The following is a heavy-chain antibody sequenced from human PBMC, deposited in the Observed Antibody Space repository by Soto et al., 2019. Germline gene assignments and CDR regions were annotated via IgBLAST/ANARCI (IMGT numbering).Heavy chain of an antibody. CDR1: GGYIRTYD. CDR2: IYYSGST. Sequence: PSETQSVTCTVSGGYIRTYDWSWIRQHPGKGLEWIGYIYYSGSTYYNPSLKSRVIISVDTSKNQFSLKLSSVTAADTAVYYCAREPDFWSRGTVVTVSS. V-gene: IGHV4-59*06. J-gene: IGHJ4*02. CDR3: AREPDF. D-gene: IGHD3-3*01.